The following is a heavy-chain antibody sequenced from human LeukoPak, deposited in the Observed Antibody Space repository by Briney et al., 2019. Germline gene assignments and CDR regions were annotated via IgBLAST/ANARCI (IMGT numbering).Heavy chain of an antibody. CDR2: ISSSSSYI. CDR1: GFTFSSTYS. J-gene: IGHJ4*02. V-gene: IGHV3-21*01. D-gene: IGHD3-22*01. CDR3: ARSEKDLYYYDSSGHTGGDY. Sequence: PGGSLRLSCAASGFTFSSTYSMTWVRQAPGKGLEWVSSISSSSSYIYYADSVKSRFTVSRDNAKNSLYLQMNSLRAEDTAVYYCARSEKDLYYYDSSGHTGGDYWGQGTLVTVSS.